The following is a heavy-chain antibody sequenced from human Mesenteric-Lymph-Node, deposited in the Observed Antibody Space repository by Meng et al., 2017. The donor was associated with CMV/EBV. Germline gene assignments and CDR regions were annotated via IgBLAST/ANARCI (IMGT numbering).Heavy chain of an antibody. Sequence: FYGGSFSAYYWRWIRQPPGKGLEWIGEIHHSGSTNYHPSLKSRVTVSVDTSKNQFSLRLSAVTAADTAVYYCAARHCSSTSCYFDYWGQGTLVTVSS. D-gene: IGHD2-2*01. J-gene: IGHJ4*02. CDR2: IHHSGST. CDR3: AARHCSSTSCYFDY. V-gene: IGHV4-34*01. CDR1: GGSFSAYY.